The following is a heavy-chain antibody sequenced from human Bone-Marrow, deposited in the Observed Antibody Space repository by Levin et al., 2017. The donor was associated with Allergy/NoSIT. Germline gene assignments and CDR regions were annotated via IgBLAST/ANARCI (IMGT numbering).Heavy chain of an antibody. V-gene: IGHV2-5*02. J-gene: IGHJ4*02. CDR3: AHSPLTTVTGDYFDY. Sequence: SGPTLVKPTQTLTLTCTFSGFSLSTSGVGVGWIRQPPGKALEWLALIFWDDDKHYSPSLKSRLTITKDTSKNQVVLTMTNVDPVDTATYYCAHSPLTTVTGDYFDYWGPGTLVTVSS. CDR2: IFWDDDK. D-gene: IGHD4-17*01. CDR1: GFSLSTSGVG.